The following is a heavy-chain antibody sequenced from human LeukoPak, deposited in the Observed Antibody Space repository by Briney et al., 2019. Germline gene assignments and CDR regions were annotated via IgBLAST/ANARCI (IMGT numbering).Heavy chain of an antibody. CDR3: MRDCEQLVTRYFQH. Sequence: GGSLRLSCAASGFTFSSYTMYWLRQPPGRGLVGVSNIGTCSTTIYYAHSVKGRFTISRDNAKNSLYLQLNSLSAEDTAVYYRMRDCEQLVTRYFQHWGQGTLVTVSS. J-gene: IGHJ1*01. CDR1: GFTFSSYT. D-gene: IGHD6-13*01. V-gene: IGHV3-48*01. CDR2: IGTCSTTI.